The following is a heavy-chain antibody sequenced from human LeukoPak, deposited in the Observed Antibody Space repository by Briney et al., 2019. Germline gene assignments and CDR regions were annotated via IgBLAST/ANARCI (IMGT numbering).Heavy chain of an antibody. V-gene: IGHV3-48*01. CDR1: GFTFSNYN. CDR3: ARLLSGWYLADY. Sequence: GGSLRLSCAASGFTFSNYNMFWARQAPGKGLEWVSYITSSSNTVHYADSVKGRFTLSRDNAKSSLYLQMNSLRAEDTAVYYCARLLSGWYLADYWGQGTLVTVSS. J-gene: IGHJ4*02. D-gene: IGHD6-19*01. CDR2: ITSSSNTV.